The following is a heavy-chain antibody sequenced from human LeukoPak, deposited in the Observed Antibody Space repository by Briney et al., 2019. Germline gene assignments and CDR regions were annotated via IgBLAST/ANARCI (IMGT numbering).Heavy chain of an antibody. CDR3: ARGGSSWPFDY. Sequence: SETLSLTCTVSGYSISSGYYWSWIRQPPGKGLEWIGYIYYSGSTNYNPSLKSRVTISVDTSKNQFSLKLSSVTAADTAVYYCARGGSSWPFDYWGQGTLVTVSS. D-gene: IGHD6-13*01. V-gene: IGHV4-61*01. J-gene: IGHJ4*02. CDR2: IYYSGST. CDR1: GYSISSGYY.